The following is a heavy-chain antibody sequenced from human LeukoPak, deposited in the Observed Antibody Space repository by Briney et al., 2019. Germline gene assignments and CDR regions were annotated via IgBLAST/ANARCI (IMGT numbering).Heavy chain of an antibody. Sequence: SETLSLTCTVSGGSISRSNYHWGWIRQPPGKGLEWIGSMYYSGSTYYNPSLKSRVTISVDTSKNQFSLKLSSVTAADTAVYYCARGARGLLYYFDYWGQGTLVTVSS. CDR3: ARGARGLLYYFDY. CDR1: GGSISRSNYH. D-gene: IGHD2-15*01. CDR2: MYYSGST. J-gene: IGHJ4*02. V-gene: IGHV4-39*07.